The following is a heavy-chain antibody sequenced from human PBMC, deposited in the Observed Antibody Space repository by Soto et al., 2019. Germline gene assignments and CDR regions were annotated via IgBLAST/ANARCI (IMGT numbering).Heavy chain of an antibody. J-gene: IGHJ4*02. D-gene: IGHD2-21*02. CDR3: VKDLVVLSAIFDS. Sequence: PGGSLRLSCAASGFTFGNYSMSWVRQAPGKGLEWVSGIVASGGRTFYADSAKGRFTISRDNSRSTLYLQMNSLRADDTAVYYCVKDLVVLSAIFDSWGRGTLVTVSS. V-gene: IGHV3-23*01. CDR2: IVASGGRT. CDR1: GFTFGNYS.